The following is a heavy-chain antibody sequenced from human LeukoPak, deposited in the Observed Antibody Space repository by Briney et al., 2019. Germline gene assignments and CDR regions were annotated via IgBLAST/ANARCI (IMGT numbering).Heavy chain of an antibody. Sequence: PGGSLRLSCAASGFIFSSYGMHWVRQAPGKGLEWVAVIWYDGSNKYYAESVKGRFTISRDNSKNTLYLQMNSLRAEDTAVYYCARGDTMVRGDEDFVYWGQGTLVTVSS. J-gene: IGHJ4*02. CDR2: IWYDGSNK. V-gene: IGHV3-33*01. CDR1: GFIFSSYG. D-gene: IGHD3-10*01. CDR3: ARGDTMVRGDEDFVY.